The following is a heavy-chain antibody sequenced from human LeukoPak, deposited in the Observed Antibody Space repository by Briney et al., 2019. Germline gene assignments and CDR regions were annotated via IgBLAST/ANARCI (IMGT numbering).Heavy chain of an antibody. Sequence: WGSLRLSCSASGFTFSSYAMHWVRQAPGKGLEYVSAIGSNGGSTYYADSVKGRFTISRDNSKNTLYLQMSSLRAEDTAVYYSWFDYYASGAPSPAANNWFDPWGQGTLVTVSS. D-gene: IGHD3-10*01. J-gene: IGHJ5*02. V-gene: IGHV3-64D*06. CDR3: WFDYYASGAPSPAANNWFDP. CDR2: IGSNGGST. CDR1: GFTFSSYA.